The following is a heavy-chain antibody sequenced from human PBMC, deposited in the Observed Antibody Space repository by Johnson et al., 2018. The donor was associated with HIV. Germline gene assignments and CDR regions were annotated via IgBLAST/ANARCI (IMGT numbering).Heavy chain of an antibody. Sequence: QVQLVESGGGVVQPGGSLRLSCAASGFTFSDYYMSWIRQAPGKGLEWLSFISSSGDIIRYADSVKGRFTISRDNAKNSLILQMNSLRDGDTAVYYCARRTVTARFDIWGQGTLVTVSS. CDR3: ARRTVTARFDI. CDR1: GFTFSDYY. D-gene: IGHD4-17*01. J-gene: IGHJ3*02. CDR2: ISSSGDII. V-gene: IGHV3-11*04.